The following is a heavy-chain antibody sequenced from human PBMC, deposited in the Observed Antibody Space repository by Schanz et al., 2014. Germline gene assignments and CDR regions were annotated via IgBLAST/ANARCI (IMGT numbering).Heavy chain of an antibody. J-gene: IGHJ3*02. V-gene: IGHV3-20*04. D-gene: IGHD5-12*01. Sequence: EVQLVESGGGVVRPGGSLRLSCAASGFTFSGYAMSWVRQAPGKGLEWVSGINWNGGSTGYADSVKGRFTISRDNAKNSLYLQMNSLRAEDTAVYYCAGAVATIRADSFDIWGQGTMVDVSS. CDR2: INWNGGST. CDR1: GFTFSGYA. CDR3: AGAVATIRADSFDI.